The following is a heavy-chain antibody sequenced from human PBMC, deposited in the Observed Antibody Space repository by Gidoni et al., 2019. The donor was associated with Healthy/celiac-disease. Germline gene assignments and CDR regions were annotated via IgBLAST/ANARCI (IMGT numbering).Heavy chain of an antibody. Sequence: EVQLVESGGGLVKPGGALRLCCAASGFHFSSYSMNWVRQAPGKVLEWVSSISSSSSYIYYADAEKGRFTSSRDNAKNSLYLQMNSRRAEDTAVYYCAREDSSSGYNRAREVDPWGQGTLVTVSS. CDR2: ISSSSSYI. CDR3: AREDSSSGYNRAREVDP. V-gene: IGHV3-21*01. CDR1: GFHFSSYS. J-gene: IGHJ5*02. D-gene: IGHD6-13*01.